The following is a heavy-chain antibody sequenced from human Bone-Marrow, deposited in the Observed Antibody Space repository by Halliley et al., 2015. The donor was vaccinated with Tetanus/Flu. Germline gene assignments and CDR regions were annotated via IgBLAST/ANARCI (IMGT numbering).Heavy chain of an antibody. D-gene: IGHD2-8*01. CDR3: AKDGGGWDTVLEVYAQGFFDN. Sequence: SYDSRSRYYADSVKGRFTISRDDPKNTLYLQMNSLRVEDTAVYYCAKDGGGWDTVLEVYAQGFFDNWGQGTLVTVSS. V-gene: IGHV3-30-3*02. CDR2: SYDSRSR. J-gene: IGHJ4*02.